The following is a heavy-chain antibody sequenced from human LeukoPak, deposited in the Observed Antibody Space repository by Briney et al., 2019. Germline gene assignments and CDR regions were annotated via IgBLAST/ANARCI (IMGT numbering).Heavy chain of an antibody. V-gene: IGHV1-2*06. J-gene: IGHJ4*02. Sequence: ASVKVSCKASGYTFTDYYVHWVRQAPGQGLEWMGRINPDSAGTDYAQSFQGRVTMTRDTSIGTAYMELSRLTSDDTAVYYCARDLPSTSHWELDYWGQGTVVTVS. CDR3: ARDLPSTSHWELDY. CDR1: GYTFTDYY. D-gene: IGHD1-26*01. CDR2: INPDSAGT.